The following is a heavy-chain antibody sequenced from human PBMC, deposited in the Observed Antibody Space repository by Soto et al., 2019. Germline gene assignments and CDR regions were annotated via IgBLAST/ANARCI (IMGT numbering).Heavy chain of an antibody. V-gene: IGHV4-30-2*01. CDR3: ARGTDSSGYSMFDD. Sequence: PSEPLSLTCAVSGGSISSGGYSWSWIRQPPGKGLEWIGYIYHSGSTYYNPSLKSRVTISVDRSKNQFSLKLSSVTAADTAVYYCARGTDSSGYSMFDDWGQGTLVTVSS. CDR1: GGSISSGGYS. J-gene: IGHJ4*02. CDR2: IYHSGST. D-gene: IGHD3-22*01.